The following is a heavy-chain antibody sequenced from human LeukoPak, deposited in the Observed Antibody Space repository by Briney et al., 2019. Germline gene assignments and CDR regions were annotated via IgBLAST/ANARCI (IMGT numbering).Heavy chain of an antibody. V-gene: IGHV3-7*03. CDR3: AKDRHFWSGYLDY. CDR2: IKQDGSEK. Sequence: GGSLRLSCAASGFTFSSYWMSWVRQAPGKGLEWVANIKQDGSEKYYVDSVKGRFTISRDNAKNSLYLQMNSLRAEDTAVYYCAKDRHFWSGYLDYWGQGTLVTVSS. D-gene: IGHD3-3*02. J-gene: IGHJ4*02. CDR1: GFTFSSYW.